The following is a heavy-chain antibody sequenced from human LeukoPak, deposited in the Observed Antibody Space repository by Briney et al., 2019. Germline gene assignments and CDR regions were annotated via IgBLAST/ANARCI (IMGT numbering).Heavy chain of an antibody. CDR1: GGTFISYA. D-gene: IGHD3-10*01. CDR2: IIPILGIA. J-gene: IGHJ6*02. V-gene: IGHV1-69*04. Sequence: SVKVSCKASGGTFISYAISWVRQAPGQGLEWMGRIIPILGIANYAQKFQGRVTITADKSTSTAYMELSSLRSEDTAVYYCARDLYYGSGSYYGMDVWGQGTTVTVSS. CDR3: ARDLYYGSGSYYGMDV.